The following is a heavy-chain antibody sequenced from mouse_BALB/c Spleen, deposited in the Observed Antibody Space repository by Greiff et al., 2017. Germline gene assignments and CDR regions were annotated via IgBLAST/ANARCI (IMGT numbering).Heavy chain of an antibody. CDR3: TRRAVAYAMDY. D-gene: IGHD1-1*01. CDR1: GFTFSNYW. Sequence: EVKVEESGGGLVQPGGSMKLSCVASGFTFSNYWMNWVRQSPEKGLEWVAEIRLKSNNYATHYAESVKGRFTISRDDSKSSVYLQMNNLRAEDTGIYYCTRRAVAYAMDYWGQGTSVTVSS. V-gene: IGHV6-6*02. CDR2: IRLKSNNYAT. J-gene: IGHJ4*01.